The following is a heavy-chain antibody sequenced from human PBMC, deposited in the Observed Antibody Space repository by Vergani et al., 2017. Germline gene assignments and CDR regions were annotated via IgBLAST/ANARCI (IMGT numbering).Heavy chain of an antibody. D-gene: IGHD3-10*01. CDR1: GGTFSSYT. V-gene: IGHV1-69*02. J-gene: IGHJ6*02. CDR2: IIPILGIA. CDR3: ASGGGLLWFGEPGVGMDV. Sequence: QVQLVQSGAEVKKPGSSVKVSCKASGGTFSSYTISWVRQAPGQGLEWMGRIIPILGIANYAQKFQGRVTITADKSTSTAYMELSSLRSDDTAVYYCASGGGLLWFGEPGVGMDVWGQGTTVTVSS.